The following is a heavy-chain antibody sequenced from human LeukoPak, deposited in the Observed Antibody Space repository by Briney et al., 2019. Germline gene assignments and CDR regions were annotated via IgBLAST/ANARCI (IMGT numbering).Heavy chain of an antibody. D-gene: IGHD3-9*01. V-gene: IGHV4-59*01. CDR1: GGSISSYY. J-gene: IGHJ6*03. CDR2: IYYSGST. Sequence: SETLSLTCTVSGGSISSYYWSWIRQPPGKGLEWIGYIYYSGSTNYNPSLKSRVTISVDTSKNQFSLKLSSVTAADTAVYCCAGGYFDWSAYYYYMDVWGKGTTVTVSS. CDR3: AGGYFDWSAYYYYMDV.